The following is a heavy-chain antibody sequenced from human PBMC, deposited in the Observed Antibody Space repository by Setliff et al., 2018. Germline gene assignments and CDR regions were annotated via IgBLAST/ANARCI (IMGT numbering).Heavy chain of an antibody. J-gene: IGHJ4*02. CDR3: AASRAYTGAVEEWFLPKTFDF. CDR1: GDSISNYY. CDR2: IYVTEST. Sequence: PSETLSFTCTVSGDSISNYYWNWIRQPAGKGLEWIGRIYVTESTKYNPSLKSRVTLSIDTSKNQFSLKLSSVTAADAALYYCAASRAYTGAVEEWFLPKTFDFWGQGSPVTVSS. D-gene: IGHD3-10*01. V-gene: IGHV4-4*07.